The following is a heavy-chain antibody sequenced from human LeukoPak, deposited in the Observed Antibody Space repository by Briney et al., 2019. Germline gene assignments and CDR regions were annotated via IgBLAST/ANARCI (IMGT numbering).Heavy chain of an antibody. Sequence: SETLSLTCTVSGGSISSGSYYWSWIRQPAGKGLEWIGRIYTSGSTYYNPSLKSRVTISVDTSKNQFSLKLSSVTAADTAVYFCASPRGDDSGGYYTWYFHHWGQGILVTVSS. CDR1: GGSISSGSYY. CDR2: IYTSGST. V-gene: IGHV4-61*02. D-gene: IGHD3-22*01. J-gene: IGHJ1*01. CDR3: ASPRGDDSGGYYTWYFHH.